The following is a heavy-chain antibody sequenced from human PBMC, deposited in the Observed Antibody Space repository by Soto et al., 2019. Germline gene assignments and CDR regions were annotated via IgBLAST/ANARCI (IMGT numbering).Heavy chain of an antibody. J-gene: IGHJ4*02. CDR2: MNSNNGDT. V-gene: IGHV1-2*02. CDR3: ARESYNWNYDD. D-gene: IGHD1-20*01. CDR1: RYTFTAYF. Sequence: ASVKVSCKASRYTFTAYFIHWVRQAPGQGLEWMGWMNSNNGDTFYPQKLQGRLTMTRDTSINTAYMELSRLRSDDTAVYYCARESYNWNYDDWGQGSLVTVSS.